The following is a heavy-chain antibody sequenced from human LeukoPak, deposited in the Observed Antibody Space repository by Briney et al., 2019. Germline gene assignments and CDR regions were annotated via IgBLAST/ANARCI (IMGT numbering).Heavy chain of an antibody. J-gene: IGHJ4*02. V-gene: IGHV1-69*13. CDR3: ARVLRYASPYFDI. Sequence: GASVKVCCKASGYTFTSYAMNWVRQAPGQGLEWMGGTIPFVGPAKYAQSFQGRVTITADESTSTAYMELSSLTSEDTAMYFCARVLRYASPYFDIWGQGTLVTVSS. CDR2: TIPFVGPA. D-gene: IGHD4-17*01. CDR1: GYTFTSYA.